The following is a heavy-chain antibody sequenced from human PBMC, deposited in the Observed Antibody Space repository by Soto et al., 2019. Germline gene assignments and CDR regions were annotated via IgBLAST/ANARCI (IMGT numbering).Heavy chain of an antibody. J-gene: IGHJ4*02. Sequence: GGSLRLSCAASGFIFRNYAMSWVRQAPGKGLEWVSAISGSAGSRYYADSVKGRFTISRDNSKNTLYLQMNSLRAEDTAVYYCARSHNTVASYDYWGQGTLVTVSS. CDR3: ARSHNTVASYDY. CDR2: ISGSAGSR. CDR1: GFIFRNYA. V-gene: IGHV3-23*01. D-gene: IGHD4-17*01.